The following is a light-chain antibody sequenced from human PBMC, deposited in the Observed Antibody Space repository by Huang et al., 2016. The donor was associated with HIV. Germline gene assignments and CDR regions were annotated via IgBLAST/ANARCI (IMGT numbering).Light chain of an antibody. CDR1: QSVDNN. CDR3: QQYNNWPPWA. CDR2: GAS. V-gene: IGKV3-15*01. J-gene: IGKJ1*01. Sequence: EIVMTQSPVTLSVSPGDRATLSGRASQSVDNNLAWYPQKPGQAPRLLIDGASKRATGIPARFSGSGSGTEFTLTISSLQSEDFALYYCQQYNNWPPWAFGQGTKVEIK.